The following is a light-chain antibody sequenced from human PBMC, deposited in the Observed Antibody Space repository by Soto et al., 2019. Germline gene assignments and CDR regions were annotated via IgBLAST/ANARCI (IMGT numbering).Light chain of an antibody. J-gene: IGKJ1*01. CDR1: QHISEY. CDR3: LQDINYPWT. V-gene: IGKV1-6*01. Sequence: QMTQSPSSLSAPVGDRLTVTCQASQHISEYLTGYQQKPGKPPKVLIYGASNLQSGVPPRFSGSGSGTDFTLAISSLQPEDSATYYCLQDINYPWTFGQGTKVDIK. CDR2: GAS.